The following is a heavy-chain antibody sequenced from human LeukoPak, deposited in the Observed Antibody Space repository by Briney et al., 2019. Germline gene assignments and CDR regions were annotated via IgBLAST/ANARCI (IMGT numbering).Heavy chain of an antibody. CDR1: GFTFSSYS. CDR2: ISGSGGST. J-gene: IGHJ4*02. V-gene: IGHV3-23*01. CDR3: AKGFTVTTYGWGVDY. D-gene: IGHD4-17*01. Sequence: GGSLRLSCAASGFTFSSYSMNWVRQAPGKGLEWVSGISGSGGSTYYADSVKGRFTISRDNSKNTLYLQINSLRAEDTAVYYCAKGFTVTTYGWGVDYWGQGTLVTVSS.